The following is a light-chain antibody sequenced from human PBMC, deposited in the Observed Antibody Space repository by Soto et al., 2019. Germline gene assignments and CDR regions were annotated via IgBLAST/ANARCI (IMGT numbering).Light chain of an antibody. J-gene: IGKJ5*01. CDR1: QSACNF. CDR2: YIS. CDR3: QQHNQWPIT. V-gene: IGKV3D-15*01. Sequence: EIVMTQSPATLSVSPGETASLSCRASQSACNFLACYQQKPGQAPRLLIYYISTRATGIPARFSGSGSGTEFTLTINSLQSEDSAVYYCQQHNQWPITFGQGTRLEIK.